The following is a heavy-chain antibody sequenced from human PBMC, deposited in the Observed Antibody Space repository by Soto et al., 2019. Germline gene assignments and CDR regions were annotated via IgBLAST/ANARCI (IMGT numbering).Heavy chain of an antibody. D-gene: IGHD6-13*01. CDR3: ARVSSSWYWGWFDP. Sequence: SETLSLTCTVSGGSISSSSYYWGWIRQPPGKGLEWIGSIYYSGSTYYNTSLKSRVTISVDTSKNQFSLKLSSVTAADTAVYYCARVSSSWYWGWFDPWGQGTLVTVSS. J-gene: IGHJ5*02. V-gene: IGHV4-39*01. CDR1: GGSISSSSYY. CDR2: IYYSGST.